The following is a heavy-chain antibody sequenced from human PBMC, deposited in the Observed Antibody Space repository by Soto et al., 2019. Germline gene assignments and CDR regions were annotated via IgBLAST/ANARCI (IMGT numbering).Heavy chain of an antibody. J-gene: IGHJ4*02. CDR2: IKQDGGDK. Sequence: GGSLRLACAAYGFTFSSYCLSWVRQVPGKGLEWVANIKQDGGDKYYIDSVKGRFTISRDNAKNSLYLHMNSLRVEDTAVYYCATIAVQPTFDYWGQGTLVTASS. CDR3: ATIAVQPTFDY. D-gene: IGHD6-19*01. V-gene: IGHV3-7*03. CDR1: GFTFSSYC.